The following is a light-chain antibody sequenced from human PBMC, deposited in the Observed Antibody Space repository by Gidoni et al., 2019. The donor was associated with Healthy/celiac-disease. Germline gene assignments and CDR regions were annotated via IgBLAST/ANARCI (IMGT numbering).Light chain of an antibody. CDR2: YKSDSEK. V-gene: IGLV5-45*03. Sequence: QAVLTQPSALSASPGASASLTCTLRSGINVGTYRIYWYQQKPGSPPQYLLRYKSDSEKQPGSGVPCRFSGSKDASANAGILLISGLQSEDEADSYCMIWNNITVVFGGGTKLTVL. CDR3: MIWNNITVV. J-gene: IGLJ2*01. CDR1: SGINVGTYR.